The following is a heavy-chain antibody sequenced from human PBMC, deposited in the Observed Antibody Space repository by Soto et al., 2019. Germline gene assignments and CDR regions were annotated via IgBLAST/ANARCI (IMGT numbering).Heavy chain of an antibody. CDR1: GGSFSGYY. CDR2: INPSGST. D-gene: IGHD2-2*01. J-gene: IGHJ3*02. Sequence: QVQLQQWGAGLLKPSETLSLTCAVYGGSFSGYYWSWIRQPPGKGLEWIGEINPSGSTNYNPSLTSRVTLSVNTSKNQFSLKRSSVTAADTAVYYCARGKGVVVPAARDAFDIWGQGTMVAVSS. CDR3: ARGKGVVVPAARDAFDI. V-gene: IGHV4-34*01.